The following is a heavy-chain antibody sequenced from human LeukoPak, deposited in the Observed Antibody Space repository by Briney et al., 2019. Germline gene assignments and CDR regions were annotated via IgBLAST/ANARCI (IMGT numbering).Heavy chain of an antibody. Sequence: GGSLRLSCAASGFTFSSYSMNWVRQAPGKGLEWVSSISSSSSYIYYADSVKGRFTISRDNAKNSLYLQMNSLRAEDTAVYYCARDLSPTTIFGVVTYRDYWGQGTLVTVSS. CDR2: ISSSSSYI. CDR3: ARDLSPTTIFGVVTYRDY. CDR1: GFTFSSYS. V-gene: IGHV3-21*01. J-gene: IGHJ4*02. D-gene: IGHD3-3*01.